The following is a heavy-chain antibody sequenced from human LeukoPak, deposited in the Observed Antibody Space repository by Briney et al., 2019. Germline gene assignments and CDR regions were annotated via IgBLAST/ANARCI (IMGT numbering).Heavy chain of an antibody. CDR3: AKGPDIVVVPAALKVDWFDP. CDR2: ISYDGSNK. Sequence: PGRSLRLSCAASGFTFSSYGMHWVRQAPGKGLEWAAVISYDGSNKYYADSVKGRFTISRDNSKNTLYLQMNSLRAEDTAVYYCAKGPDIVVVPAALKVDWFDPWGQGTLVTVSS. J-gene: IGHJ5*02. V-gene: IGHV3-30*18. D-gene: IGHD2-2*01. CDR1: GFTFSSYG.